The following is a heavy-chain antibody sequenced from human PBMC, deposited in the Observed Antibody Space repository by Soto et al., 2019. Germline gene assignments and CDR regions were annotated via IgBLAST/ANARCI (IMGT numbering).Heavy chain of an antibody. Sequence: EVQLLESGGDLVQPGGSLRLSCAASGFTFSSYAMSWVRQAPGKGLEWVSTISGSGGSTYYADSVKGRITISRDNSKNTLYLQMNSLRVEDTAVYYCAKVVSSGWFRGADYWGQGTLVTVSS. CDR2: ISGSGGST. V-gene: IGHV3-23*01. J-gene: IGHJ4*02. D-gene: IGHD6-19*01. CDR3: AKVVSSGWFRGADY. CDR1: GFTFSSYA.